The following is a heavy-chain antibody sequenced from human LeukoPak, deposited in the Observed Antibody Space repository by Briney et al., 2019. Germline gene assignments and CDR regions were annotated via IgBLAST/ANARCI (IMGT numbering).Heavy chain of an antibody. D-gene: IGHD5-18*01. CDR2: IYYSGIT. J-gene: IGHJ4*02. V-gene: IGHV4-39*01. CDR1: GGSISSSSYY. CDR3: ARQSIVDTAFGY. Sequence: SETLSLTCTVSGGSISSSSYYWGWIRQPPGKGLGWIGSIYYSGITYYNPSLKSRVTISVDTSKNQFSLKLSSVTAADTAVYYCARQSIVDTAFGYWGQGTLVTVSS.